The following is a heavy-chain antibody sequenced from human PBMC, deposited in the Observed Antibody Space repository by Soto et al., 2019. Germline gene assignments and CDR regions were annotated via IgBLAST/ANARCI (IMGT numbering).Heavy chain of an antibody. CDR1: GGTFSSYT. V-gene: IGHV1-69*04. CDR2: IIPILGVA. Sequence: ASVKVSCKASGGTFSSYTVSWVRQAPGQGLEWMGRIIPILGVANYAQKFQGRVTITADKSTSTAYMELSSLRAEDTAVYYCARDEPALTGDYYYYYMDVWGKGTTVTVSS. D-gene: IGHD7-27*01. CDR3: ARDEPALTGDYYYYYMDV. J-gene: IGHJ6*03.